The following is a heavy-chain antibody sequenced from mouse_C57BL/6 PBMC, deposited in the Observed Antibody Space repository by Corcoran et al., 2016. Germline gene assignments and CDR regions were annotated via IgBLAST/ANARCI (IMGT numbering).Heavy chain of an antibody. J-gene: IGHJ3*01. CDR2: IYPRSGNT. D-gene: IGHD2-1*01. Sequence: QVQLQQSGAELARPGASVKLSCKASGYTFTSYGISWVKQRTGQGLEWIGEIYPRSGNTYYNEKFKGKATLTADKSSSTAYMELRSLTSEDSAVYFGARAIEGNPAWFAYWGQGTLVTVSA. CDR3: ARAIEGNPAWFAY. V-gene: IGHV1-81*01. CDR1: GYTFTSYG.